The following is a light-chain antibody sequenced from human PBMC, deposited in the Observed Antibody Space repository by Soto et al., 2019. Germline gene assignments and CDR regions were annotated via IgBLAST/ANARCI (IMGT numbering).Light chain of an antibody. V-gene: IGKV1-9*01. Sequence: DIQLTQSPSFLSASVGDRVTITCRASQDISNYLVWYQQKPGKAPKPLIYAASTLQSGVPSRFSGSGSGTEFTLTISSLQPDDFATYYCQQYNSYWTFGPGTKVDIK. CDR3: QQYNSYWT. J-gene: IGKJ1*01. CDR1: QDISNY. CDR2: AAS.